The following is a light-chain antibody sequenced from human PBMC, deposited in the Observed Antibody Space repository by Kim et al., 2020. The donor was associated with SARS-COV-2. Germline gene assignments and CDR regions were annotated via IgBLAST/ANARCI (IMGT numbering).Light chain of an antibody. J-gene: IGLJ2*01. Sequence: SSELTQDPAVSVALGQTVRITYQGDGLRSYYASWYQQKPGQSPVLVIYGKNNRPSGIPDRFSGSSSGNTASLTISGAQGEDEADYYCNARDHSGGPYVAFGGGTQLTVL. CDR2: GKN. CDR3: NARDHSGGPYVA. V-gene: IGLV3-19*01. CDR1: GLRSYY.